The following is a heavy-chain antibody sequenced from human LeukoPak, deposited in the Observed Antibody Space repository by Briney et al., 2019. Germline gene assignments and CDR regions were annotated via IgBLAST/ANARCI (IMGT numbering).Heavy chain of an antibody. J-gene: IGHJ3*02. D-gene: IGHD3-22*01. CDR3: ATRYYDSSGYYLWDDAFDI. CDR2: IYPGDSDT. V-gene: IGHV5-51*01. CDR1: GNRFTSYW. Sequence: GESLKISCKGSGNRFTSYWIGWVRQMPGKGLEWMGIIYPGDSDTRYSPSFQGQVTISADKSISTAYLQWSSLKASDTAMYYCATRYYDSSGYYLWDDAFDIWGQGTMVTVSS.